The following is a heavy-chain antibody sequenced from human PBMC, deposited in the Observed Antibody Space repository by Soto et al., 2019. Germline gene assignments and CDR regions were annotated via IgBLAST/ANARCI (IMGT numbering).Heavy chain of an antibody. Sequence: GGSLRLSCAASGFTFDDYAMHWVRQAPGKGLEWVSGISWNSGSIGYADSVKGRFTISRDNAKNSLYLQMNSLRAEDTALYYCAKDYGDYVFPYYYYMDVWGKGTTVTVSS. J-gene: IGHJ6*03. CDR1: GFTFDDYA. CDR3: AKDYGDYVFPYYYYMDV. V-gene: IGHV3-9*01. CDR2: ISWNSGSI. D-gene: IGHD4-17*01.